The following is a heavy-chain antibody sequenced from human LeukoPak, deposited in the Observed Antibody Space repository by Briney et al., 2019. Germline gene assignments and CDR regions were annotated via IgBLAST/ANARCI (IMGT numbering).Heavy chain of an antibody. J-gene: IGHJ4*02. Sequence: VGSLRLSCAASGFTFSNAWMSWVRQAPGKGLEWVGRIKSKTDGRTTDYAAPVKGRFTISRDDSKNTLYLQMNSLKTEDTAVYYCTTDGRNYDFWSGLAYYFDYWGQGTLVTVSS. CDR1: GFTFSNAW. CDR2: IKSKTDGRTT. V-gene: IGHV3-15*01. D-gene: IGHD3-3*01. CDR3: TTDGRNYDFWSGLAYYFDY.